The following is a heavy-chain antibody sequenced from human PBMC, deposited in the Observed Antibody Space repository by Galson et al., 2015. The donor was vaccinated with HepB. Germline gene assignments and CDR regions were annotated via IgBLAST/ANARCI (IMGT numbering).Heavy chain of an antibody. J-gene: IGHJ6*02. Sequence: SLRLSCAASGFTVSSNYMSWVRQAPGKGLEWVSVIYSGGSTYYADSVKGRFTISRDNSKNTLYLQMNSLRAEDTAVYYCARWGLLWSPSGYYYYYGMDVWGQGTTVTVSS. CDR2: IYSGGST. CDR3: ARWGLLWSPSGYYYYYGMDV. V-gene: IGHV3-53*01. CDR1: GFTVSSNY. D-gene: IGHD3-10*01.